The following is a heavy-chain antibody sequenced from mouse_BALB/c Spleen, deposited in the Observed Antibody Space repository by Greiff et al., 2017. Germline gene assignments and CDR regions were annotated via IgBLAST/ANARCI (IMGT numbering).Heavy chain of an antibody. CDR3: ARDYDGGAWFAY. V-gene: IGHV5-6-5*01. CDR1: GFTFSSYA. D-gene: IGHD2-4*01. J-gene: IGHJ3*01. Sequence: DVQLVESGGGLVKPGGSLKLSCAASGFTFSSYAMSWVRQTPEKRLEWVASISSGGSTYYPDSVKGRFTISRDNARNILYLQMSSLRSEDTAMYYCARDYDGGAWFAYWGQGTLVTVSA. CDR2: ISSGGST.